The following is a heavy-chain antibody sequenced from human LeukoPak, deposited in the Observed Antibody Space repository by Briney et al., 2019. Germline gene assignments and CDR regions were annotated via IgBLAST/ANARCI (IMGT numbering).Heavy chain of an antibody. Sequence: SETLSLTCAVYGGSFSGYHWSWIRQPPGKGLEWIGEINHSGSTNYNPSLKSRVTISVDTSKNQFSLKLSSVTAADTAVYYCARDSIGMGFGANYGMDVWGQGTTVTVSS. J-gene: IGHJ6*02. CDR1: GGSFSGYH. D-gene: IGHD3-10*01. V-gene: IGHV4-34*01. CDR3: ARDSIGMGFGANYGMDV. CDR2: INHSGST.